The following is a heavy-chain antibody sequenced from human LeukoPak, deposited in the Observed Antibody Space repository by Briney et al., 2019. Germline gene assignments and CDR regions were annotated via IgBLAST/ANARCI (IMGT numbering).Heavy chain of an antibody. CDR3: ARDVGRDGFNLRNWFDP. V-gene: IGHV4-31*03. CDR2: ISYSGSR. CDR1: GGSISSGDYY. J-gene: IGHJ5*02. Sequence: PSETLSLTCTVSGGSISSGDYYWSWIRQHPGKGLEWIGYISYSGSRYYNPSLKSRVTMSVGTSENQFSLNLSSVTAADTAVYYCARDVGRDGFNLRNWFDPWGQGTLVTVSS. D-gene: IGHD5-24*01.